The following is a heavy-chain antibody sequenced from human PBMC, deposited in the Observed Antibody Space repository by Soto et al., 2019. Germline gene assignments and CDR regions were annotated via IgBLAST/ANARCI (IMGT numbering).Heavy chain of an antibody. CDR2: IKSKANSYAT. V-gene: IGHV3-73*01. Sequence: EVQLVESGGGLVKPGGSLRLSCAASGFTFSNAWMSWVRQAPGKGLEWVGRIKSKANSYATAYAASVKGRFTISRDDSKNTAYLQMNSLKTEDTAVYYCTRHGLNYDSSGYYYQLWGQGTLVTVSS. CDR3: TRHGLNYDSSGYYYQL. J-gene: IGHJ1*01. D-gene: IGHD3-22*01. CDR1: GFTFSNAW.